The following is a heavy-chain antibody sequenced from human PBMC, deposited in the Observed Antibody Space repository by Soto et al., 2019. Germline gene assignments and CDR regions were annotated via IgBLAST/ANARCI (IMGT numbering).Heavy chain of an antibody. V-gene: IGHV3-23*01. CDR3: AKGGQSGPGWGNWFDP. D-gene: IGHD5-12*01. CDR2: ISGSGGST. CDR1: GFTFSSYA. Sequence: GGSLRLSCAASGFTFSSYAMSWVRQAPGKGLEWVSAISGSGGSTYYADSVKGRFTISRDNSKNTLYLQMNSLRAEDTAVYYCAKGGQSGPGWGNWFDPWGQGTLVTISS. J-gene: IGHJ5*02.